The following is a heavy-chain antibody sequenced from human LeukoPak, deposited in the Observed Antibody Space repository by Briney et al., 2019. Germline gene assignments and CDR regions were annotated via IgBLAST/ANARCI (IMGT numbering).Heavy chain of an antibody. V-gene: IGHV3-11*04. CDR3: ASDPRDGGQNV. CDR1: GFTFSDYY. J-gene: IGHJ6*04. CDR2: ISSSGTTI. D-gene: IGHD5-24*01. Sequence: GGSLRLSCAASGFTFSDYYMSWIRQAPGKGLEWVSYISSSGTTIYYADSVKGRFTISRDNAKNSLYLQMNSLRPEDSAVYYCASDPRDGGQNVWGKGTTVTVSS.